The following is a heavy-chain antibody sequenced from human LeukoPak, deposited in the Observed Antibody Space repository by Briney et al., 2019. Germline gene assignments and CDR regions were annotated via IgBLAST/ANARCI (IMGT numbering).Heavy chain of an antibody. CDR1: AYTFTSYW. D-gene: IGHD4-17*01. V-gene: IGHV5-51*01. CDR3: ARLPRDYGDYDSLGLYWYFDL. J-gene: IGHJ2*01. Sequence: GESLKLSCKGSAYTFTSYWIGWVRQMPGKGLEWMGIIYPADSDTRYSPSFQGHVTISADKYISTAYLQWSSLKASDSAMYYCARLPRDYGDYDSLGLYWYFDLWGRGTLVTVSS. CDR2: IYPADSDT.